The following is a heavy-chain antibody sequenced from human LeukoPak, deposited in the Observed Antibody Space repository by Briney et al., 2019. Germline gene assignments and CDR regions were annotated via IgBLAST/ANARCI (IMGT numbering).Heavy chain of an antibody. CDR2: IYPGDSDT. D-gene: IGHD3-22*01. CDR3: ARQWYYDSSGYPGVGWFDP. Sequence: GESLKISCKGSGFSSTAYWIAWVRQMPGKGLEWMGIIYPGDSDTRYSPSFQGQVTISADKSISTAYLQWSSLKASDTAMYYCARQWYYDSSGYPGVGWFDPWGQGTLVTVSS. J-gene: IGHJ5*02. V-gene: IGHV5-51*01. CDR1: GFSSTAYW.